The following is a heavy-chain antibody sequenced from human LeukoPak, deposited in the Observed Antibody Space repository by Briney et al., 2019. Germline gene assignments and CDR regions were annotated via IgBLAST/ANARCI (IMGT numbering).Heavy chain of an antibody. CDR3: ARDGRWINYYDGSSPV. CDR1: GFTFIRYG. D-gene: IGHD3-22*01. Sequence: GGSLRLSCAASGFTFIRYGMHWVRQAPGKGLEWVAFIRYDGSNKYYADSVKGRFTISRDNAKNSLYLQMNSLRVEDTGVYYCARDGRWINYYDGSSPVWGQGALVTVSS. CDR2: IRYDGSNK. J-gene: IGHJ4*02. V-gene: IGHV3-30*02.